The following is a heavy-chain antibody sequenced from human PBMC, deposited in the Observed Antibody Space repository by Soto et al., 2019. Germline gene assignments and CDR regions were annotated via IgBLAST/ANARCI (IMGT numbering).Heavy chain of an antibody. J-gene: IGHJ4*02. CDR1: GFTLSSNL. V-gene: IGHV3-7*01. CDR2: IKQDGSEK. Sequence: GGALRLSFGGSGFTLSSNLMSWVRQAPGKGLEWVANIKQDGSEKYYVDSVKGRFTISRDNAKNSLYLQMNSLRAEDTAVYYCAREVAAHFDYWGQGTLVTVSS. D-gene: IGHD2-15*01. CDR3: AREVAAHFDY.